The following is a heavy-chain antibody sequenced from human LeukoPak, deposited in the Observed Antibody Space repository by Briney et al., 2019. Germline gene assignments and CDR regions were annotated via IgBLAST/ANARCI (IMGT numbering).Heavy chain of an antibody. D-gene: IGHD4/OR15-4a*01. Sequence: SETLSLTCTVSGGSIGSSSYYWGWIRQPPGKGLEWIGSIYYSGSTYYNPSLKSRVTISVDTSKNQFSLKLSSVTAADTAVYYCASSTDGADPFDYWGQGTLVTVSS. CDR2: IYYSGST. CDR3: ASSTDGADPFDY. J-gene: IGHJ4*02. V-gene: IGHV4-39*01. CDR1: GGSIGSSSYY.